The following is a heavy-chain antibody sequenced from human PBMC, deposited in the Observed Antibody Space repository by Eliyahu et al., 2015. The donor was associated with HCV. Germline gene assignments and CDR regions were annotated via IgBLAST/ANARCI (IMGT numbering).Heavy chain of an antibody. D-gene: IGHD3-22*01. J-gene: IGHJ1*01. CDR3: ARGITYYYDSSGYYFQY. CDR1: GFTFRXYW. V-gene: IGHV3-7*01. CDR2: IKQDGSET. Sequence: EVLLVESGGDLVQPGGSLXLSCAASGFTFRXYWMGWVRQTPGKGLEWVANIKQDGSETYYLDSVKGRFTVTRDNAKNSLYLEVNRLRSEDTAVYYCARGITYYYDSSGYYFQYWGQGTLVTVSS.